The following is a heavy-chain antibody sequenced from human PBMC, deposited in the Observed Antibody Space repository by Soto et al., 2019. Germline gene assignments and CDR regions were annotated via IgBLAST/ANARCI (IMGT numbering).Heavy chain of an antibody. CDR2: INPNSGTT. V-gene: IGHV1-2*06. CDR3: ARYNGSGSFDY. D-gene: IGHD3-10*01. J-gene: IGHJ4*02. CDR1: GYTFTDYY. Sequence: GXSVKVSCKASGYTFTDYYVHWVRQAPGPGLEWMGRINPNSGTTNYAQKFQGRVTMTRDPSINTAYMELSSLRSDDTAFYYCARYNGSGSFDYWGQGSLVTVSS.